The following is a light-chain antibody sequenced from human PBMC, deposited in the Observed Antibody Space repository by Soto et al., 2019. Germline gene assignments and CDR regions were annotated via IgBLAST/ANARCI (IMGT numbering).Light chain of an antibody. CDR1: QTITSW. J-gene: IGKJ1*01. Sequence: DIQMTQCPSTLSASVGARSTITCRASQTITSWMAWYQQKPGKAPKLLIYDASTLESGVTSRFSGSRSGTEFTLTISSLQPDDFATYYCQQYNSYSWTFGPGTQVDIK. CDR2: DAS. CDR3: QQYNSYSWT. V-gene: IGKV1-5*01.